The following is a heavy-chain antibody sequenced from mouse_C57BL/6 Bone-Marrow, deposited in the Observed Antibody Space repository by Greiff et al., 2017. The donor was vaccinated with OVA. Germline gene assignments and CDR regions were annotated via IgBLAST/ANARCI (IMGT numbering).Heavy chain of an antibody. CDR2: IYPRSGNT. D-gene: IGHD1-1*01. CDR1: GYTFTSYG. CDR3: ARDYYGSSYFDY. Sequence: QVQLKQSGAELARPGASVKLSCKASGYTFTSYGISWVKQRTGQGLEWIGEIYPRSGNTYYNEKFKGKATLTADKSSSTAYMLLSSLTSEDSAVYSCARDYYGSSYFDYWGQGTTLTVSS. V-gene: IGHV1-81*01. J-gene: IGHJ2*01.